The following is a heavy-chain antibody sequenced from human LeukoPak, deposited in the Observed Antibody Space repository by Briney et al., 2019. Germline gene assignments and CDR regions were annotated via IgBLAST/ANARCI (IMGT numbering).Heavy chain of an antibody. CDR1: GYTFTGYY. D-gene: IGHD6-13*01. CDR3: ARVRTGIAAAGRDFAFDI. J-gene: IGHJ3*02. CDR2: INPNSGGT. Sequence: ASVKVSCKASGYTFTGYYMHWVRQAPGQGLEWVGWINPNSGGTNYAQKFQGRVTMTRDTSISTAYMELSRLRSDDTAVYYCARVRTGIAAAGRDFAFDIWGQGTMVIVSS. V-gene: IGHV1-2*02.